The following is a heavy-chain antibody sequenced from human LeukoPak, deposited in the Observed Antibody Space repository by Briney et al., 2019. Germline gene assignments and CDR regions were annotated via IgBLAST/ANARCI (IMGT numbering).Heavy chain of an antibody. CDR1: GYTFTSYG. Sequence: ASVKVSCKASGYTFTSYGISWVRQAPEQRLEWMGWISAYNGKTNYAQKLQGRVTMTTDTSTSTAYMELRSLRSDDTAVYYCARDPQYCSGGSCYSGHPGHYYGMDVWGQGTTVTVSS. V-gene: IGHV1-18*01. CDR2: ISAYNGKT. J-gene: IGHJ6*02. D-gene: IGHD2-15*01. CDR3: ARDPQYCSGGSCYSGHPGHYYGMDV.